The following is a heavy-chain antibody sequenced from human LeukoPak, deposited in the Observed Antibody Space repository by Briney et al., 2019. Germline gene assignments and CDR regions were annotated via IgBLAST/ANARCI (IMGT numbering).Heavy chain of an antibody. V-gene: IGHV3-9*01. CDR1: GFTFSSYA. CDR3: AKDLDSGGYYSPFLGYYYGMDV. Sequence: GGSLRLSCAASGFTFSSYAMSWVRQAPGKGLEWVSGISWNSGSIGYADSVKGRFTISRDNAKNSLYLQMNSLRAEDTALYYCAKDLDSGGYYSPFLGYYYGMDVWGQGTTVTVSS. D-gene: IGHD1-26*01. J-gene: IGHJ6*02. CDR2: ISWNSGSI.